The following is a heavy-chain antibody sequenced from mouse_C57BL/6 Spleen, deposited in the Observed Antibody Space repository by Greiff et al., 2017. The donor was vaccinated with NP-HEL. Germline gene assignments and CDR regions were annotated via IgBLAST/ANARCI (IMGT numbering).Heavy chain of an antibody. CDR3: ARFYSWYFDV. D-gene: IGHD1-1*01. CDR2: IRNKANGYTT. CDR1: GFTFTDYY. Sequence: EVQLVESGGGLVQPGGSLSLSCAASGFTFTDYYMRWVRQPPGKALEWLGFIRNKANGYTTEYSASVKGRFTISRDTSQSILYLQMNALRAEDSATYYCARFYSWYFDVWGTGTTVTVSS. V-gene: IGHV7-3*01. J-gene: IGHJ1*03.